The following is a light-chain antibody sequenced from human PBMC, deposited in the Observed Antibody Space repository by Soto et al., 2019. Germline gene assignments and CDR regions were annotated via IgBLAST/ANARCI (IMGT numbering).Light chain of an antibody. CDR3: QQYNTWSSIT. Sequence: EIVMTQSPATLSVSPGERVTLSCRASESLSSNLAWYQQKPGQAPSLLMYGASTRATGIPARFSGSGSGTEFTLTIGSLQSEDFAVYYCQQYNTWSSITFGQGTRLEIK. CDR2: GAS. J-gene: IGKJ5*01. V-gene: IGKV3-15*01. CDR1: ESLSSN.